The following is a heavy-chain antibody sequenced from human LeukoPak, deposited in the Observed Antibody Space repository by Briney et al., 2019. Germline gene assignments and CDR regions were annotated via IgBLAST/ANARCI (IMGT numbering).Heavy chain of an antibody. V-gene: IGHV1-24*01. CDR2: FDPEDGET. J-gene: IGHJ4*02. CDR3: ARSVLQSFEIDY. Sequence: GASVKVSCKVSGYTLTELSMHWVRQAPGKGLEWMGGFDPEDGETIYAQKFQGRVTMTEDTSTDTAYMELSSLRSDDTAVYYCARSVLQSFEIDYWGQGTPVTVSS. D-gene: IGHD3-9*01. CDR1: GYTLTELS.